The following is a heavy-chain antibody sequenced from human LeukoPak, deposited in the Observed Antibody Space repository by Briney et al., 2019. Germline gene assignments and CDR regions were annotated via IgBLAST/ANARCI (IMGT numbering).Heavy chain of an antibody. Sequence: SETLSLTCTVSGGFISSYYWSWIRQPPGKGLEWIGSIYYSGSTYYNPSLKSRVTISVDTSKNQFSLKLSSVTAADTAVYYCARHHETYYYDSSLFDYWGQGTLVTVSS. D-gene: IGHD3-22*01. CDR2: IYYSGST. V-gene: IGHV4-59*05. CDR1: GGFISSYY. J-gene: IGHJ4*02. CDR3: ARHHETYYYDSSLFDY.